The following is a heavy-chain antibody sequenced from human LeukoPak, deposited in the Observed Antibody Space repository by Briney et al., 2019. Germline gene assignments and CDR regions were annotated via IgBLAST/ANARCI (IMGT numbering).Heavy chain of an antibody. J-gene: IGHJ4*02. D-gene: IGHD6-19*01. CDR2: MKSDGSGT. CDR3: ARDTSGWGY. CDR1: QFTPSDYW. V-gene: IGHV3-74*03. Sequence: GGSLRLSSAPSQFTPSDYWTHSVRQPPGKGLVCVSRMKSDGSGTTYADSVKGRFTISSDNARNTLYLQMNSLRAEDTAVYYCARDTSGWGYWGQGTLVTVSS.